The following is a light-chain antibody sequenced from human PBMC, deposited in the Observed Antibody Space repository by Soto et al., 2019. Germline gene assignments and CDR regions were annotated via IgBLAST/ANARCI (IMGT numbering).Light chain of an antibody. Sequence: QSALTQPASVSGSPGQSITISCTGTSSDVGAYNYISRYQQYPGTAPKIMIYEVSSRPSGVSHRFSGSKSGNTASLTISGLQPEDEADYYCSSFTSRSTFNYVFGTGTKVTVL. CDR3: SSFTSRSTFNYV. J-gene: IGLJ1*01. CDR1: SSDVGAYNY. CDR2: EVS. V-gene: IGLV2-14*01.